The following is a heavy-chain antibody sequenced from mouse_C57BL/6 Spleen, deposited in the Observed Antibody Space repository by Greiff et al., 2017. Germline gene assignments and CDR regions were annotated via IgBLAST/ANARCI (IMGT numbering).Heavy chain of an antibody. V-gene: IGHV1-42*01. CDR1: GYSFTGYY. D-gene: IGHD1-1*01. CDR3: ARRSSAYYYAMDY. CDR2: INPSTGGT. J-gene: IGHJ4*01. Sequence: EVKLMESGPELVKPGASVKISCKASGYSFTGYYMNWVKQSPEKSLEWIGEINPSTGGTTYNQKFKAKATLTVDKSSSTAYMQLKSLTSEDSAVYYCARRSSAYYYAMDYWGQGTSVTVSS.